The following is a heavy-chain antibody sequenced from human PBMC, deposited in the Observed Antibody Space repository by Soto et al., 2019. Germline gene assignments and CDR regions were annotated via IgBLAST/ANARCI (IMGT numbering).Heavy chain of an antibody. J-gene: IGHJ6*03. D-gene: IGHD6-13*01. V-gene: IGHV1-46*03. CDR3: AVLDNIAAAGYYYYMDV. Sequence: GASVKVSCKASGYTFTSYYMHWVRQAPGQGLEWMGIINPSGGSTSYAQKFQGRVTMTRDTSTSTVYMELSSLRSEDTAVYYCAVLDNIAAAGYYYYMDVWGKGTTVTVS. CDR2: INPSGGST. CDR1: GYTFTSYY.